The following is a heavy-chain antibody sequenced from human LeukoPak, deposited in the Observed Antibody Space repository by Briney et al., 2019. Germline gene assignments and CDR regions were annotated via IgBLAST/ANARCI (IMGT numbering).Heavy chain of an antibody. J-gene: IGHJ6*02. Sequence: SETLSLACTVSGGSISSYYWSWIRQPPGKGLEWVGYIYYSGSTNYNPSLKSRVPISVDTAKNQFSLKLSAVTAADTAVYYCARGRGYCSSTSCYKAPTYYYYYYGMDVWGQGTTVTVSS. D-gene: IGHD2-2*02. V-gene: IGHV4-59*12. CDR2: IYYSGST. CDR1: GGSISSYY. CDR3: ARGRGYCSSTSCYKAPTYYYYYYGMDV.